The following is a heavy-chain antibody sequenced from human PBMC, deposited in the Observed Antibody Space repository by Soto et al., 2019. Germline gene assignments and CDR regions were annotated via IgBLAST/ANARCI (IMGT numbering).Heavy chain of an antibody. CDR3: ARGSYYSGWV. CDR1: GDSVSSTSAA. Sequence: SQTLSLTCAISGDSVSSTSAAWSWIRQSPSRGLEWLGRTYYRSKWYSDYAVSVKSRITINPDTSKNQFSLQLNSVTPEDTAVYYCARGSYYSGWVWGQGLLVTVSS. D-gene: IGHD6-19*01. V-gene: IGHV6-1*01. CDR2: TYYRSKWYS. J-gene: IGHJ4*02.